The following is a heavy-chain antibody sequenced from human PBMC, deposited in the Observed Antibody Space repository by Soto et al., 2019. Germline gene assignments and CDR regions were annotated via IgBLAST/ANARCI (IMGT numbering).Heavy chain of an antibody. D-gene: IGHD3-22*01. CDR1: GFTFSSYG. J-gene: IGHJ4*02. CDR3: ARDPNLYYYDSSGYPNPFDY. V-gene: IGHV3-33*01. CDR2: IWYDGSNK. Sequence: GGSLRLSCAASGFTFSSYGMHWVRQAPGKGLEWVAVIWYDGSNKYYADSVKGRFTISRDNAKNSLYLQMNSLRDEDTAVYYCARDPNLYYYDSSGYPNPFDYWGQGTLVTVSS.